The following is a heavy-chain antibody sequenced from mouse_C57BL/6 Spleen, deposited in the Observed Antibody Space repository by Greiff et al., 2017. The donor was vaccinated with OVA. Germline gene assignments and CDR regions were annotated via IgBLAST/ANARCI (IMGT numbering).Heavy chain of an antibody. J-gene: IGHJ4*01. CDR2: IYPGDGDT. D-gene: IGHD2-2*01. CDR3: ARYGYDHYYAMDY. Sequence: QVQLQQSGAELVKPGASVKISCKASGYAFSSYWMNWVKQRPGKGLEWIGQIYPGDGDTNYNGKFKGKATLTADKSSSSAYMQLSSLTSEDSAVYFCARYGYDHYYAMDYWGQGTSVTVSS. CDR1: GYAFSSYW. V-gene: IGHV1-80*01.